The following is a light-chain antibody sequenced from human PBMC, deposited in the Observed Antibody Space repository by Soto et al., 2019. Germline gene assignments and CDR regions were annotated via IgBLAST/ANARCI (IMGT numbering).Light chain of an antibody. CDR1: QSISSY. Sequence: DIQMTQSPASLSASVGDRVTITCRSRQSISSYLNWYQQKPGKAPKLLIDAAASLQSGVPSRFSGSGSETDFTLTISSLQPEDFATYYCQQSYSTPITFGQGTRLEIK. J-gene: IGKJ5*01. CDR3: QQSYSTPIT. CDR2: AAA. V-gene: IGKV1-39*01.